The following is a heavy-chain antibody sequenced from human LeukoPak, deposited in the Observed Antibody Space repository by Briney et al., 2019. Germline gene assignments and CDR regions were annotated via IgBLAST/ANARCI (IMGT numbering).Heavy chain of an antibody. CDR1: GGSINSNNYY. J-gene: IGHJ4*02. D-gene: IGHD3-3*01. CDR3: QSRYLEWLLEY. Sequence: PSETLSLTCTVSGGSINSNNYYWGWIRQPPGKGLEWIGSIYSSGSAYYNPSLKSRVTISVDTSKNQFSLRLCSVTAADTAVYYCQSRYLEWLLEYWGQGTLVTVSS. V-gene: IGHV4-39*01. CDR2: IYSSGSA.